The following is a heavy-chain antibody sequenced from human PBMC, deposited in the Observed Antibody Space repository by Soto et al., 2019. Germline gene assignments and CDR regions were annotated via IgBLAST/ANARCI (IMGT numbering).Heavy chain of an antibody. J-gene: IGHJ6*02. CDR1: EFTFSNYG. CDR3: ARDDEYSGNGMDV. D-gene: IGHD3-10*01. V-gene: IGHV3-33*01. CDR2: ILNDGSNR. Sequence: QVQLVESGGGVVQPGRSLRLSCAASEFTFSNYGMHWVRQAPGKGLEWVAVILNDGSNRYHADSVKDRFTISRDNLKHTLYLQMTSLRAEDTAVYYCARDDEYSGNGMDVWGQGTTVTVS.